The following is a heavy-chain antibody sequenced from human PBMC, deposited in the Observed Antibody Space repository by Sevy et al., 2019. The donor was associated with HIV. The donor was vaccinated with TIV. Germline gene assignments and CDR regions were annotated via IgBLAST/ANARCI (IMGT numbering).Heavy chain of an antibody. V-gene: IGHV5-51*01. Sequence: GESLKISCKGSGYSFTSYWIGWVRQMPGKGLEWMGIIYPGDSDTRYSPSFQGQVTISADKSIGTAYLQWSSLKASDTAMYYCARRRIAAAGDDAFDIWGQWTMVTVSS. J-gene: IGHJ3*02. D-gene: IGHD6-13*01. CDR2: IYPGDSDT. CDR3: ARRRIAAAGDDAFDI. CDR1: GYSFTSYW.